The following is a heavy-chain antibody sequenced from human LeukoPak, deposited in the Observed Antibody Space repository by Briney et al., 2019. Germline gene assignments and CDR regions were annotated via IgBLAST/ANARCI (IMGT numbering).Heavy chain of an antibody. Sequence: GASVKVSCRASGYTFTSYYLHWVRQAPGQGLEWMGIINPSAGSTSYAQKFQGRVTLTRDMSTSTVYMEVSSLRSEDTAVYYCARDLRSGELSFLPFDYWGQGTLVTVSS. CDR1: GYTFTSYY. CDR3: ARDLRSGELSFLPFDY. D-gene: IGHD3-10*01. CDR2: INPSAGST. J-gene: IGHJ4*02. V-gene: IGHV1-46*01.